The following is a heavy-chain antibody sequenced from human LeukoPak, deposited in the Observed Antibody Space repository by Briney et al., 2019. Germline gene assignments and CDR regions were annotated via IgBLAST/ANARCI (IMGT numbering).Heavy chain of an antibody. D-gene: IGHD2-15*01. CDR1: GYSISSGYY. CDR2: IYHSGST. CDR3: ARGLVVVAAGNWFDH. Sequence: SETLSLTCAVSGYSISSGYYWGWIRQPPGKGLEWIGSIYHSGSTYYNPSLKSRVTISVDTSKNQFSLKLSSVPAADTAVYYCARGLVVVAAGNWFDHWGQGTLVTVSS. J-gene: IGHJ5*02. V-gene: IGHV4-38-2*01.